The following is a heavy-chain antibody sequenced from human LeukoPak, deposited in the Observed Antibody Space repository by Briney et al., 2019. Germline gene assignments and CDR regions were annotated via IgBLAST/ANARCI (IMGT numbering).Heavy chain of an antibody. J-gene: IGHJ2*01. V-gene: IGHV4-61*02. D-gene: IGHD2-2*01. CDR2: IYTSGST. CDR3: ARDTCSSTSSYWYFDL. CDR1: GGSISSGSYY. Sequence: PSETLSLTCTVSGGSISSGSYYWSWIRQPAGKGLEWIGRIYTSGSTNYNPSLKSRVTISVDTSKNQFSLKLSSVTAADTAVYYCARDTCSSTSSYWYFDLWGRGTLVTVSS.